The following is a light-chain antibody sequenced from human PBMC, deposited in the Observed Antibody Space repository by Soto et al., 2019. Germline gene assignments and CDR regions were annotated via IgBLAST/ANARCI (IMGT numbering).Light chain of an antibody. V-gene: IGKV1-5*03. J-gene: IGKJ4*01. CDR3: QQLNSYPYT. Sequence: DIQMTQSPSTLSASVGDRVTITCRASQSISSSLAWYQQKPGRAPKLLIYKASSLESGVPSRFSGSGSGTEFTLTISSLQPDDFATYYCQQLNSYPYTFGGGTKVDIK. CDR1: QSISSS. CDR2: KAS.